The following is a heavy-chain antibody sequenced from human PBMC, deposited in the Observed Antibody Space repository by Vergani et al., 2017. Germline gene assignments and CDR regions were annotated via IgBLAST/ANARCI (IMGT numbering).Heavy chain of an antibody. CDR1: GFTFSSYG. CDR3: AKNLAADGYCYYYGMDV. V-gene: IGHV3-30*02. D-gene: IGHD5-24*01. J-gene: IGHJ6*02. CDR2: IRYDGSNK. Sequence: VQLVESGGGVVQPGGSLRLSCAASGFTFSSYGMHWVRQAPGKGLEWVAFIRYDGSNKYYADSVKGRFTISRDNSKNTLYLQMNSLRAEDTAVYYCAKNLAADGYCYYYGMDVWGQGTTVTVS.